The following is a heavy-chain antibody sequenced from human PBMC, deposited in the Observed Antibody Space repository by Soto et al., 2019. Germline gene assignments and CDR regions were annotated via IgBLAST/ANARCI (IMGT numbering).Heavy chain of an antibody. CDR3: ARESGYSSSWSYYYYMDV. CDR1: GYTFTSYD. V-gene: IGHV1-8*01. CDR2: MNPNSGNT. Sequence: QVQLVQSGAEVKKPGASVKVSCKASGYTFTSYDINWVRQATGQGLEWMGWMNPNSGNTGYAQKFQGRVTMTRNTSISTAYMELSSLRSEDTVVYYCARESGYSSSWSYYYYMDVWGKGTTVTVSS. J-gene: IGHJ6*03. D-gene: IGHD6-13*01.